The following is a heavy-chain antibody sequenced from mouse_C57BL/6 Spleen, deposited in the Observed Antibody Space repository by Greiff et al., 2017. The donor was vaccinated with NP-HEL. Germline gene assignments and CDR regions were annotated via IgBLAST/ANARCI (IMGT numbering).Heavy chain of an antibody. V-gene: IGHV1-42*01. Sequence: VQLQQSGPELVKPGASVKISCKASGYSFTGYYMNWVKQSPEKSLEWIGEINPSTGGTTYNQKFKAKATLTVDKSSSTAYMQLKSLTSEDSAVYYCAREDYYGSSYEAYWGQGTLVTVSA. J-gene: IGHJ3*01. CDR2: INPSTGGT. CDR3: AREDYYGSSYEAY. D-gene: IGHD1-1*01. CDR1: GYSFTGYY.